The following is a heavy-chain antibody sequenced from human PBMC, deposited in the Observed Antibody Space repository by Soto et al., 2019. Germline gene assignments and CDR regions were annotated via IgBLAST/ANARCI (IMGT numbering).Heavy chain of an antibody. CDR3: VKASTYSSSQGWFDP. D-gene: IGHD6-6*01. Sequence: EVQLVESGGGVVQPGRSLRLSCAASGFSFDGYAMNWVRQPPGKGLEWVSGISWNSGNIDYADSVKGRFTISRDNAKNSLYLPMNSLRAEDTALYYCVKASTYSSSQGWFDPWGQGTMVTVSS. J-gene: IGHJ5*02. V-gene: IGHV3-9*01. CDR2: ISWNSGNI. CDR1: GFSFDGYA.